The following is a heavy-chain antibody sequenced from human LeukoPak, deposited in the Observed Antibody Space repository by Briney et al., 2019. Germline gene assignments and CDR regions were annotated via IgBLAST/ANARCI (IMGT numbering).Heavy chain of an antibody. CDR3: AELGITMIGGV. V-gene: IGHV3-20*03. D-gene: IGHD3-10*02. CDR2: INWNGGST. CDR1: GFPFSKAW. Sequence: PGGPLSLPLEPSGFPFSKAWISGFGQAPGRGWAGVSGINWNGGSTGYADSVKGRFTISRDNAKNSLYLQMNSLRAEDTAVCYCAELGITMIGGVWGKGTTVTISS. J-gene: IGHJ6*04.